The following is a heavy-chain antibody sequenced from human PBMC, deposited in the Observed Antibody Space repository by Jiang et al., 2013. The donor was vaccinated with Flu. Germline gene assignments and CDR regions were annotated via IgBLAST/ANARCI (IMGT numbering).Heavy chain of an antibody. CDR2: ISGSGGNT. D-gene: IGHD2-2*01. J-gene: IGHJ4*02. CDR1: GFSFSSYA. Sequence: VQLVESGGGLVQPGGSLRLSCTASGFSFSSYAMSWVRQAPGKGLEWVSSISGSGGNTYYADSVKGRFTISRDNSENTLYLQMYNLRAEDTAMFYCTKPPNTAYPFDYWGQGTLVAVSS. V-gene: IGHV3-23*04. CDR3: TKPPNTAYPFDY.